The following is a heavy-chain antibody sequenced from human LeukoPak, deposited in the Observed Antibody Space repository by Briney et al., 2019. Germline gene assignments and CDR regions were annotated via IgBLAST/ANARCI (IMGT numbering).Heavy chain of an antibody. J-gene: IGHJ4*02. CDR2: ISTSISTM. Sequence: QSGGSLRLSCAASGFTFSTYSMNWVRQAPGKGLEWVSYISTSISTMYYADSVEGRFTISRDNAKTSLYLQMNSLRAEDTAVYYCARGGYFDYWGQGTLVTVSS. CDR3: ARGGYFDY. V-gene: IGHV3-48*01. CDR1: GFTFSTYS.